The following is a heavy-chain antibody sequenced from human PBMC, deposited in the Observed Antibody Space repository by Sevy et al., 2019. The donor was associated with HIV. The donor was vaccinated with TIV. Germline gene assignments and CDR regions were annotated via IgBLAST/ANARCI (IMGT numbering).Heavy chain of an antibody. Sequence: GGSLRLSCAASGFTFSSYWMSWVRQAPGKGLEWVANIKQDGSEKYYVDSVKGRFTISRDNAKNSLYLQMNSLRAEDTAVYYCARVPIPGIKQCLETESAFDYWGQGTLVTVSS. CDR1: GFTFSSYW. V-gene: IGHV3-7*04. D-gene: IGHD6-19*01. CDR2: IKQDGSEK. J-gene: IGHJ4*02. CDR3: ARVPIPGIKQCLETESAFDY.